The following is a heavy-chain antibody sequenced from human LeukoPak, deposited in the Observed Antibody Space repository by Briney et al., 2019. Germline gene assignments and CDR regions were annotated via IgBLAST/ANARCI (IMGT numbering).Heavy chain of an antibody. Sequence: SQTLSLTCAVYGVSLRGYYWSWIRQSPEKGLEWIGEISHEGDSIYNPSLKSRLTLSVDMSKNQFSLNLRSVTAADTAVYYCARGRNFVSDYYFHVWGKGTTVIVSS. V-gene: IGHV4-34*01. CDR2: ISHEGDS. CDR1: GVSLRGYY. J-gene: IGHJ6*03. D-gene: IGHD1-7*01. CDR3: ARGRNFVSDYYFHV.